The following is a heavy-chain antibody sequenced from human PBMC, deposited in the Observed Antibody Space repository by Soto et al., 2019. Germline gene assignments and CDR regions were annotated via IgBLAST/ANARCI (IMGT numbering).Heavy chain of an antibody. CDR3: ARLHSGYDANFDY. V-gene: IGHV4-59*08. J-gene: IGHJ4*02. Sequence: SETLSLTCTVSGGSISSYYWSWIRQPPGKGLEWIGYIYYSGSTNYNPSLKSRVTISVDTSKNQFSLRLSSVTAADTAVYYCARLHSGYDANFDYWGQGTLVTVSS. CDR1: GGSISSYY. CDR2: IYYSGST. D-gene: IGHD5-12*01.